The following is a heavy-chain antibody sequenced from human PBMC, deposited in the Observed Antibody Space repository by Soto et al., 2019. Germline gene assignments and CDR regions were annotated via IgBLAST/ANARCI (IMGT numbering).Heavy chain of an antibody. CDR2: IYYSGST. J-gene: IGHJ3*02. CDR1: GGSVSSGDYY. CDR3: ARDPRSGYDSSGYYYTGAFDI. Sequence: SETLSLTCTVSGGSVSSGDYYWSWIRQPPGKGLEWIGYIYYSGSTYYNPSLRSRVTISVDTSKNQFSLKLSSVTAADTAVYYCARDPRSGYDSSGYYYTGAFDIWGQGTMVTVSS. V-gene: IGHV4-30-4*01. D-gene: IGHD3-22*01.